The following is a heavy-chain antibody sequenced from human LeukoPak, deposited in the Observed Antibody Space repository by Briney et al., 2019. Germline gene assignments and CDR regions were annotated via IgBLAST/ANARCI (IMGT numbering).Heavy chain of an antibody. CDR1: GGSFSGYY. J-gene: IGHJ4*02. D-gene: IGHD3-10*01. Sequence: SETLSLTCAVYGGSFSGYYWSWIRQPPGKGLEWIGEINHSGSTNYNPSLKSRVTISVDTSKNQISLKLSSVTAADTAVYYCARGALLWFGESTNYFDYWGQGTLVTVSS. V-gene: IGHV4-34*01. CDR3: ARGALLWFGESTNYFDY. CDR2: INHSGST.